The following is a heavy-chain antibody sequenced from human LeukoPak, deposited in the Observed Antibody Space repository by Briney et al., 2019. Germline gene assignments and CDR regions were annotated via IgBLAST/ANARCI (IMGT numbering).Heavy chain of an antibody. CDR1: GFTFSSYA. V-gene: IGHV3-23*01. CDR3: AKDPRFLEWLHNNWFDP. CDR2: ISGSGGST. J-gene: IGHJ5*02. Sequence: GGSLRLSCAASGFTFSSYAMSWVRQAPGKGLEWVSAISGSGGSTYYADSVKGRFTISRDNSKNTLYLQMNSLRAEDTAVYYCAKDPRFLEWLHNNWFDPWGQGTLVTVSS. D-gene: IGHD3-3*01.